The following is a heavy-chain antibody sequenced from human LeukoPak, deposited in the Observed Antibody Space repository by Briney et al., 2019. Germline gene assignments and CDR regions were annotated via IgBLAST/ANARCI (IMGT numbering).Heavy chain of an antibody. Sequence: PSETLSLTCTVSGGSISSYYWSWIRQPPGKGLEWIGYIYYSGCTNYNPSLKSRVTISVDTSKNQFSLKLSSVTAADTAVYYCARYRGGTVTTLDYWGQGTLVTVSS. CDR1: GGSISSYY. CDR3: ARYRGGTVTTLDY. CDR2: IYYSGCT. D-gene: IGHD4-17*01. J-gene: IGHJ4*02. V-gene: IGHV4-59*01.